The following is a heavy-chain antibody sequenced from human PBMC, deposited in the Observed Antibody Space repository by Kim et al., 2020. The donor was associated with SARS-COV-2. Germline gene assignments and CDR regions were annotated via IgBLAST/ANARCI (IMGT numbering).Heavy chain of an antibody. CDR3: ASLARRRWLQLQGFDY. CDR1: GGSISSSSYY. D-gene: IGHD5-12*01. Sequence: SETLSLTCTVSGGSISSSSYYWGWIRQPPGKGLEWIGSIYYSGSTYYNPSLKSRVTISVDTSKNQFSLKLSSVTAADTAVYYCASLARRRWLQLQGFDYWGQGTLVTVSS. V-gene: IGHV4-39*01. J-gene: IGHJ4*02. CDR2: IYYSGST.